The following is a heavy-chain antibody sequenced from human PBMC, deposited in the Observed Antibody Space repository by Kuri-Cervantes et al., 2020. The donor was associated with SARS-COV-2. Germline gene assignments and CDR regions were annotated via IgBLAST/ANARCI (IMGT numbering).Heavy chain of an antibody. Sequence: ASVKVSCKASGYTSTSYGISWVRQAPGQGLEWMGWISAYNGNTNYAQKLQGRVTMTTDTSTSTAYMALRSLRSDDTAVYYCARDRVTPSSWTHYYDCSGYDPWGQGTLVTVSS. CDR2: ISAYNGNT. J-gene: IGHJ5*02. CDR1: GYTSTSYG. CDR3: ARDRVTPSSWTHYYDCSGYDP. D-gene: IGHD3-22*01. V-gene: IGHV1-18*04.